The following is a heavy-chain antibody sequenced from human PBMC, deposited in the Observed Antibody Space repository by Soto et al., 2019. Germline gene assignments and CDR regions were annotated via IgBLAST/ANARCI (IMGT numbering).Heavy chain of an antibody. V-gene: IGHV3-23*01. J-gene: IGHJ3*02. CDR1: GFTLSSYE. D-gene: IGHD3-22*01. CDR2: ISGSGGST. Sequence: PGGSLRLSCAASGFTLSSYEMSWVRQAPGQGLEWVSAISGSGGSTYYADSVKGRFTISRDNSKNTLYLQMNSLRAEDTAVYYCAKSRRIVVTDAFDIWGQGTMVTVSS. CDR3: AKSRRIVVTDAFDI.